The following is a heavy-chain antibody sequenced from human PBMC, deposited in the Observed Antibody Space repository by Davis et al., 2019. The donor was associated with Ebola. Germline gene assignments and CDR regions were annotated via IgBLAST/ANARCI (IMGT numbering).Heavy chain of an antibody. D-gene: IGHD4-17*01. CDR1: GFTFSSYS. Sequence: PGGSLRLSCAASGFTFSSYSMNWVRQAPGKGLEWVSSISSSSSYIYYADSVKGRFTISRDNAKNSLYLQMNSLRAEDTAVYYCARDPYGDYPGDWFDPWGQGTLVTVSS. CDR2: ISSSSSYI. V-gene: IGHV3-21*01. J-gene: IGHJ5*02. CDR3: ARDPYGDYPGDWFDP.